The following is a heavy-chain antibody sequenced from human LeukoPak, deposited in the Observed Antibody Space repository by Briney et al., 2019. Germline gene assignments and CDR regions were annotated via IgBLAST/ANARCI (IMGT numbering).Heavy chain of an antibody. J-gene: IGHJ4*02. Sequence: PGGSLRFSCAASGFTFSMYSMAWVRQAPGKGLEWVSVINDRGGYIQDADSVKGRFTIARDNSQNTLFLDMNSLRVEDTAVYYCVRERDRGIEVADDFDYWGQGTLVTVSS. D-gene: IGHD6-19*01. CDR1: GFTFSMYS. CDR2: INDRGGYI. CDR3: VRERDRGIEVADDFDY. V-gene: IGHV3-23*01.